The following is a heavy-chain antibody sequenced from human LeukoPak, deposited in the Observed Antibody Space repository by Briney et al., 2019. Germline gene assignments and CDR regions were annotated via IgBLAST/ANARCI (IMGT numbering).Heavy chain of an antibody. CDR3: ARSDLATITAGPFEY. CDR2: ISGHQGNT. CDR1: GYTFSTYG. Sequence: ASVKVSCRASGYTFSTYGITWVRQAPGQGLEWMGWISGHQGNTKYAQNFQGRVTMTTDTSTSTAYMDLRSLRSDDTAIYFCARSDLATITAGPFEYWGQGTLVAFSS. J-gene: IGHJ4*02. V-gene: IGHV1-18*01. D-gene: IGHD5-24*01.